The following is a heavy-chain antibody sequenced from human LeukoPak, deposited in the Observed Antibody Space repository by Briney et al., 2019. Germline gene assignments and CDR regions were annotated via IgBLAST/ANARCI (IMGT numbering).Heavy chain of an antibody. V-gene: IGHV4-59*11. D-gene: IGHD5-24*01. CDR2: IYYSGST. J-gene: IGHJ4*02. CDR3: ARTNGYNRMINFDY. CDR1: GGSISSHY. Sequence: SETLSLTCTVSGGSISSHYWSWIRQPPGKGLEWIGYIYYSGSTNYNPSLKSRVTISVDTSKNQFSLKLSSVTAADTAVYYCARTNGYNRMINFDYWGQGTLVTVSS.